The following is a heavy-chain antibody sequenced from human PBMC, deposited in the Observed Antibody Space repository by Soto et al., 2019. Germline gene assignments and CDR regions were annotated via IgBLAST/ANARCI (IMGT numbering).Heavy chain of an antibody. CDR2: IYYSGYT. CDR1: GGSTSSYY. V-gene: IGHV4-59*01. J-gene: IGHJ4*02. CDR3: AREVWVAGLLYYFDF. Sequence: LSLTCTVSGGSTSSYYWSWIRQSPGKGLEWIGHIYYSGYTKTNYNPSLKSRVTISVDTSKSQFSLKLSSVTAADTAVYYCAREVWVAGLLYYFDFWGQETLVTVSS. D-gene: IGHD6-19*01.